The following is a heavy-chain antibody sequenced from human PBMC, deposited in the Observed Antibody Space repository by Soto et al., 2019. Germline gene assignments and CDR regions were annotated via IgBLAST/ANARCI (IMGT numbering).Heavy chain of an antibody. CDR2: IRSKANSYAT. V-gene: IGHV3-73*01. D-gene: IGHD3-10*01. J-gene: IGHJ4*02. CDR3: TSVPYYYGSGSYTRTDY. CDR1: GXXXXXXX. Sequence: EVQLVESGGGLVQPGGSXXXXCXXXGXXXXXXXXXXXXQASGKGLEWVGRIRSKANSYATAYAASVKGRFTISRDDSKNTAYLQMNSLKTEDTAVYYCTSVPYYYGSGSYTRTDYWGQGTLVTVSS.